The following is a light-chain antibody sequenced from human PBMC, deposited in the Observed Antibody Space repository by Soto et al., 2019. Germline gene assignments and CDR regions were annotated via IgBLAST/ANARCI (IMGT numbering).Light chain of an antibody. CDR3: SSYAGSNIVV. Sequence: QSALTQPPSASGSPGQSVTISCPGTRSDVGGYNFVSWYQQHPGKAPKLMIYEVSERPSGVPDRFSGSKSGNTASLTVSGRQAEDEADYYCSSYAGSNIVVFGGGTKRTVL. CDR2: EVS. J-gene: IGLJ2*01. V-gene: IGLV2-8*01. CDR1: RSDVGGYNF.